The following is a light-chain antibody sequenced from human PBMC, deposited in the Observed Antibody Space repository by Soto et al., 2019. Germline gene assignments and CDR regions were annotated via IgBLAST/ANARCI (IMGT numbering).Light chain of an antibody. CDR3: QQYGSSLT. CDR2: DAS. CDR1: QSVSSSY. J-gene: IGKJ4*01. V-gene: IGKV3-20*01. Sequence: EIVLTQSPGTLSLSPGERATLSCRASQSVSSSYLAWYQQKPGQAPRLLIFDASSRAPGIPDRFSGSGSGTDFTLTISRLGPEDFAVYYCQQYGSSLTLGGGTKVDIK.